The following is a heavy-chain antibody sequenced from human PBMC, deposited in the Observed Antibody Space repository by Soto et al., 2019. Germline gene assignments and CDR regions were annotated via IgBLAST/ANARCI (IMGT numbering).Heavy chain of an antibody. Sequence: SETLSLTCTVSDGSISSSSYYWGWIRQPPGKGLEWIGSIYYSGSTYYNPSLKSRVTISVDTSKNQFSLKLSSVTAADTAVYYCARFSGSHAAFDIWGQGTMVTVSS. D-gene: IGHD1-26*01. V-gene: IGHV4-39*01. J-gene: IGHJ3*02. CDR3: ARFSGSHAAFDI. CDR2: IYYSGST. CDR1: DGSISSSSYY.